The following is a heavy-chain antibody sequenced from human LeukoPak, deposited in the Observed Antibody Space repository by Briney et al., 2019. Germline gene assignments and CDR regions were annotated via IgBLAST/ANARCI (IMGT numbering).Heavy chain of an antibody. Sequence: ASVKVSCKASGYTVTGYYIHWVRQAPGQGLEWMGWITPNSDDTDYAQKFQGRVSMTRDTSISTAYMELSSLRSDDTAVYYCARSPIGLGFFDYWGQGTLVTVSS. CDR2: ITPNSDDT. J-gene: IGHJ4*02. CDR1: GYTVTGYY. CDR3: ARSPIGLGFFDY. V-gene: IGHV1-2*02. D-gene: IGHD7-27*01.